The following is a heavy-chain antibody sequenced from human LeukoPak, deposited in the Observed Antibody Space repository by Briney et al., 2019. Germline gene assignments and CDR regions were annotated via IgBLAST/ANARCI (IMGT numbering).Heavy chain of an antibody. D-gene: IGHD3-16*01. V-gene: IGHV3-43*02. J-gene: IGHJ1*01. CDR3: AKDNQRGGFQH. CDR1: GFTFDDYA. CDR2: ISGDGGST. Sequence: PSGGSLRLSCAASGFTFDDYAMHWVRQAPGKGLEWVSLISGDGGSTYYADSVKGRFNISRDNSESSLYLQMNSLRIEDSALYYCAKDNQRGGFQHWGQGTLVTVSS.